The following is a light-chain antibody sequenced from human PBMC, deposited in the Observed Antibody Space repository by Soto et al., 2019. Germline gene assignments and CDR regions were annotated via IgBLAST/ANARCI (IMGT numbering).Light chain of an antibody. CDR1: KNDIGVYDF. CDR2: EVV. Sequence: QSALTQPPSASGSPGQAVTISCTGTKNDIGVYDFVSWYQHHPGKAPRLSIYEVVQRPSGVPDRFSGSKSGNTASLTVSGLKAADEADYFCKSYAGSNTYVFGSGTKLTVL. CDR3: KSYAGSNTYV. V-gene: IGLV2-8*01. J-gene: IGLJ1*01.